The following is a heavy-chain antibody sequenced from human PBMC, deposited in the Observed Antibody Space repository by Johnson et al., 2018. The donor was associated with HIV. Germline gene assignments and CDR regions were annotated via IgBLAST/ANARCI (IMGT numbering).Heavy chain of an antibody. V-gene: IGHV3-11*04. J-gene: IGHJ3*02. D-gene: IGHD4-11*01. CDR3: ATTYSNYVDMYAFDI. CDR1: GFTFSDYY. Sequence: QVQLVESGGGLVQPGGSLRLSCAASGFTFSDYYMSWIRQAPGKGLEWVSYMSSSGSTIYNADSVKGRFTISRDNAKNSLYLQMNSLRAEDTAVYYCATTYSNYVDMYAFDIWGQGTMVTVSS. CDR2: MSSSGSTI.